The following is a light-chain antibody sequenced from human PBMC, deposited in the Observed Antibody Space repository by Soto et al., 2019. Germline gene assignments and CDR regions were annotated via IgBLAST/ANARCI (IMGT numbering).Light chain of an antibody. J-gene: IGLJ1*01. CDR2: DVT. CDR1: SSDIGAYDY. Sequence: QSVLTQPASVSGSPGQSITISCTGSSSDIGAYDYVSWYQQRPVKAPKLMIFDVTNRPSGVSDRFSGSKSGNTASLTISGLQTEDEADYYCSSYTXSSTPSVLGTGTKVTVL. V-gene: IGLV2-14*01. CDR3: SSYTXSSTPSV.